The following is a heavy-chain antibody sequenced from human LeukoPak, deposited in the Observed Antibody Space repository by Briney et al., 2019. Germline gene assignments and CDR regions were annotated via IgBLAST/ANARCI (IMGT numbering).Heavy chain of an antibody. D-gene: IGHD6-13*01. Sequence: SETLSLTCTVSGGSTSTYYWSWIRQPPGKGLEWIGYIYNSGSTNYNPSLKSRATISVDTSKNQFSLKLSSVTAADTAVYYCARENSNSWYLDYWGQGTLVTVSS. J-gene: IGHJ4*02. CDR1: GGSTSTYY. V-gene: IGHV4-59*01. CDR3: ARENSNSWYLDY. CDR2: IYNSGST.